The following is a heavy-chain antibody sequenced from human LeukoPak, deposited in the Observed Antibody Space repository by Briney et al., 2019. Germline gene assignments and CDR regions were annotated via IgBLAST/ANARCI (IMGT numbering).Heavy chain of an antibody. CDR1: GGTFSSYA. V-gene: IGHV1-69*13. CDR2: MIPIFGTA. Sequence: SVKVSCKASGGTFSSYAISWVRQAPGQGLEWMGGMIPIFGTANYAQKFQGRVTITADESTSTAYMERSRLRSEDTAVSSCARGIVVGAAKTTWYFDLWGRGTLVTVSS. J-gene: IGHJ2*01. D-gene: IGHD2-15*01. CDR3: ARGIVVGAAKTTWYFDL.